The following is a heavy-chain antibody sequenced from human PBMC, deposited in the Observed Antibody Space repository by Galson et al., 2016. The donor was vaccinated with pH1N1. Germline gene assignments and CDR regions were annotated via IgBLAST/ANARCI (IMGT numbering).Heavy chain of an antibody. CDR1: GLTFSSYA. Sequence: SLRLSCAASGLTFSSYAMSWVRQAPGKGLEWVSTISGSGFTTFCADSVNGRFTISRDNSKNTFHLQLNSLRAEDTAIYYCAKGGHYSSFDYRGQGSLVTVSS. D-gene: IGHD4-11*01. CDR2: ISGSGFTT. CDR3: AKGGHYSSFDY. V-gene: IGHV3-23*01. J-gene: IGHJ4*02.